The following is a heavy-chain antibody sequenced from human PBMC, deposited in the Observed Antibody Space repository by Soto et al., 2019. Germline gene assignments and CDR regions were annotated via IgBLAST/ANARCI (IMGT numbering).Heavy chain of an antibody. CDR1: GGSISSGGYY. D-gene: IGHD3-10*01. J-gene: IGHJ4*02. CDR3: ARDRGGYSNFDY. V-gene: IGHV4-31*03. CDR2: IYYSGST. Sequence: PSETLSLTCTVSGGSISSGGYYWSWIRQHPGKGLEWIGYIYYSGSTYYNPSLKSRVTISVDTPKNQFSLKLSSVTAADTAIYYCARDRGGYSNFDYWGQGTLVTVSS.